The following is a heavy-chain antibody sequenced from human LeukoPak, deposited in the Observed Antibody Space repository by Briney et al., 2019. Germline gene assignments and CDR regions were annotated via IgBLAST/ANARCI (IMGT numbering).Heavy chain of an antibody. CDR2: IIPIFGTA. Sequence: SVKVSCKASGYTFTGYYMHWVRQAPGQGLEWMGRIIPIFGTANYAQKFQGRVTITTDESTSTAYMELSSLRSEDTAVYYCARKDSYDSSEVYFQHWGQGTLVTVSS. J-gene: IGHJ1*01. CDR3: ARKDSYDSSEVYFQH. D-gene: IGHD3-22*01. CDR1: GYTFTGYY. V-gene: IGHV1-69*05.